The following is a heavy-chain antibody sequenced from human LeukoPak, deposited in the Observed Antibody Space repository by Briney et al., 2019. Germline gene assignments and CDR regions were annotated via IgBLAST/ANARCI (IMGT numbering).Heavy chain of an antibody. CDR2: ISYDGSNK. V-gene: IGHV3-30*03. Sequence: PGGSLRLSCAASGFTFSSYGMHWVRQAPGKGLEWVAVISYDGSNKYYADSVKGRFTISRDNSKKTLYLQMNSLRAEDTAVYYCARGGYSGYDSVEFDYWGQGTLVTVSS. CDR3: ARGGYSGYDSVEFDY. D-gene: IGHD5-12*01. J-gene: IGHJ4*02. CDR1: GFTFSSYG.